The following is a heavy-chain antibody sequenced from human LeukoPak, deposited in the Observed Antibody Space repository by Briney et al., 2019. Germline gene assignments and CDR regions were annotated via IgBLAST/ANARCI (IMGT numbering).Heavy chain of an antibody. CDR3: AREALLAIRWAAPLT. J-gene: IGHJ5*02. D-gene: IGHD3-22*01. V-gene: IGHV3-53*01. CDR2: IYSGGST. Sequence: AGSLSLSCAASGFSVSSNYMSWVRQAPRKGLGWVSVIYSGGSTYYPDSVKGRFTISRDNSKKTLYLQMNSLRAEDTAVYYCAREALLAIRWAAPLTWGQGTLVTVSS. CDR1: GFSVSSNY.